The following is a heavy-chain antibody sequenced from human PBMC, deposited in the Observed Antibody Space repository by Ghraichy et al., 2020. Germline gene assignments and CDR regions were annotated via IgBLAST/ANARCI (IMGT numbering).Heavy chain of an antibody. CDR2: IRQDGSET. CDR1: GFTFSASW. CDR3: ARKVSGSYYPEYFQH. V-gene: IGHV3-7*01. Sequence: LTCAASGFTFSASWMSWVRQAPGKGLEWVANIRQDGSETHYVDSVKGRFTISRDNAKNSVYLQMNNLRAEDTALYFCARKVSGSYYPEYFQHWGQGTLVTVSS. J-gene: IGHJ1*01. D-gene: IGHD1-26*01.